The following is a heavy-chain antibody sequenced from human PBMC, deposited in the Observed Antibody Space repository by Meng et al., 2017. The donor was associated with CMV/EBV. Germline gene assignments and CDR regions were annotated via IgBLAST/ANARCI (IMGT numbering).Heavy chain of an antibody. CDR2: ISSSSSYI. D-gene: IGHD2-2*01. CDR1: GFTFSSYS. Sequence: GESLKISCAASGFTFSSYSMNWVRQAPGKGLEWVSSISSSSSYIYYADSVKGRFTISRDNAKNSLYLQMNSLRAEDTAVYYCARGGYCSSTSCYPSDAFDIWGQGTMVTVSS. V-gene: IGHV3-21*01. CDR3: ARGGYCSSTSCYPSDAFDI. J-gene: IGHJ3*02.